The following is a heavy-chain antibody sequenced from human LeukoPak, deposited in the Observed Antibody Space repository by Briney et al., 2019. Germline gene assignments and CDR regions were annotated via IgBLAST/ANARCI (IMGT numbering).Heavy chain of an antibody. J-gene: IGHJ4*02. CDR1: GYSISSGYY. Sequence: SETLSLTCTVSGYSISSGYYWGWIRQPPGKGLEWIGSIYHSGSTYYNPSLKSRVTISVDTSKNQFSLKLSSVTAADTAVYYCARDSSGLWFGELNDYWGQGTLVTVSS. D-gene: IGHD3-10*01. V-gene: IGHV4-38-2*02. CDR3: ARDSSGLWFGELNDY. CDR2: IYHSGST.